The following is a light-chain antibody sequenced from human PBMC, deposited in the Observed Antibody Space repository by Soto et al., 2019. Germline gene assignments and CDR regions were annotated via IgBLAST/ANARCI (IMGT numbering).Light chain of an antibody. V-gene: IGKV2-28*01. CDR1: RSLLNRSGYSY. CDR3: MDSLYPPMR. CDR2: LGS. Sequence: LSLPVTPGEPASISCRSSRSLLNRSGYSYLDWYLQKPGQSPQLLIYLGSIRASGVPDRFSGSGSGTDFTLKISRVEAEDVGFYCCMDSLYPPMRFGQGTKVDIK. J-gene: IGKJ1*01.